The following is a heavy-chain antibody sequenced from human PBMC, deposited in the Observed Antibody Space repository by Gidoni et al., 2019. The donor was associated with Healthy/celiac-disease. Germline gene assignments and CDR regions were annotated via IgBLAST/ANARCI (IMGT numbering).Heavy chain of an antibody. CDR1: GGSISSGDYY. CDR3: ARGLDSSGYYAYNWFDP. J-gene: IGHJ5*02. CDR2: IYYSGST. Sequence: QVQLQESGPGLVKPSQTLSLTCTVSGGSISSGDYYWSWIRQPPGKGLESIGYIYYSGSTYYNPSLKSRVTISVDTSKNQFSLKLSSVTAADTAVYYCARGLDSSGYYAYNWFDPWGQGTLVTVSS. V-gene: IGHV4-30-4*01. D-gene: IGHD3-22*01.